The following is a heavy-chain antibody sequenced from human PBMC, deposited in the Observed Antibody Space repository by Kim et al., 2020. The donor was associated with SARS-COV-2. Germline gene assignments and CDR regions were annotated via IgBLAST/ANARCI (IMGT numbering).Heavy chain of an antibody. Sequence: SQTLSLTCAISGDSVSSNSAAWNWIRQSPSRGLEWLGRTYYRSKWYNDYAVSVKSRITINPDTSKNQFSLQLNSVTPEDTAVYYCARDYCSSTSCYKGGFDYWGQGTLVTVSS. CDR1: GDSVSSNSAA. CDR3: ARDYCSSTSCYKGGFDY. V-gene: IGHV6-1*01. CDR2: TYYRSKWYN. D-gene: IGHD2-2*02. J-gene: IGHJ4*02.